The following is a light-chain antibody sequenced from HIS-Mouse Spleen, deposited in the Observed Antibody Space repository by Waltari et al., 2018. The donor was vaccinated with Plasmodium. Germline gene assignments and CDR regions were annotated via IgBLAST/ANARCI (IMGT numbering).Light chain of an antibody. CDR3: QSADSSGTYVV. CDR2: KDS. J-gene: IGLJ2*01. Sequence: SYELTQPPSVSVSPGQTARITCSGDALPTQYAYWYQQKPGQAPVLVIYKDSERHSGIPERFSGSSSGTTGTLTISGVQAEDEADYYCQSADSSGTYVVFGGGTKLTVL. V-gene: IGLV3-25*03. CDR1: ALPTQY.